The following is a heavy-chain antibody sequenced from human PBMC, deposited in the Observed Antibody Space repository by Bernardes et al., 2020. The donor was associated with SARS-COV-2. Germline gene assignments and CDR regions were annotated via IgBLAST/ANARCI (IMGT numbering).Heavy chain of an antibody. V-gene: IGHV3-21*01. J-gene: IGHJ3*02. CDR3: ARDSDYYDSSAHGAFDI. CDR2: ISSSSSYI. Sequence: GGSLRLSCAASGFTFSSYSMNWVRQAPGKGLEWVSSISSSSSYIYYADSVKGRFTISRDNAKNSLYLQMNSLRAEDTAVYYCARDSDYYDSSAHGAFDIWGQGTMVTVSS. D-gene: IGHD3-22*01. CDR1: GFTFSSYS.